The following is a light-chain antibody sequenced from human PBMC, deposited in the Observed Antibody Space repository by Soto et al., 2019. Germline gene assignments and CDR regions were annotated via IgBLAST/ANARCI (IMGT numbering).Light chain of an antibody. CDR1: HSVDSTH. Sequence: LPQSPNAQALPPGQTATLSCRTSHSVDSTHLAWYQQKPGQAPRLLIYGASGRATGIPDRFGGSGSGTDFTLTISRLEPEEFAVYYCQHYGDSRTFGQGTKVDIK. V-gene: IGKV3-20*01. CDR2: GAS. J-gene: IGKJ1*01. CDR3: QHYGDSRT.